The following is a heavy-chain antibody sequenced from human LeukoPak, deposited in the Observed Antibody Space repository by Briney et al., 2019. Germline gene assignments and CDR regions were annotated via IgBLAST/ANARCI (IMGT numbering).Heavy chain of an antibody. D-gene: IGHD6-13*01. CDR1: GGSISSGSYY. CDR2: IYTSGST. Sequence: SETLSLTCTVSGGSISSGSYYWSWIRQPAGKGLEWIGRIYTSGSTYYNPSLKSRVTISVDTSKNQFSLKLSSVTAADTAVYYCARRVSYSSSWSPHFDYWGQGTLVTVSS. V-gene: IGHV4-61*02. CDR3: ARRVSYSSSWSPHFDY. J-gene: IGHJ4*02.